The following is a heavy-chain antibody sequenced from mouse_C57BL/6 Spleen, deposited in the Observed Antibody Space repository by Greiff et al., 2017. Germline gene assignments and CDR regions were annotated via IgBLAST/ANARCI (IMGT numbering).Heavy chain of an antibody. CDR2: INPNNGGT. Sequence: EVQLQQSGPELVKPGASVKISCKASGYTFTDYYMNWVKQSHGKSLEWIGDINPNNGGTSYNQKFKGKATLTVDKSSSTAYMELRSLTSEDSAVYYCAKALLWDYFDYWGQGTTLTVSS. J-gene: IGHJ2*01. V-gene: IGHV1-26*01. CDR3: AKALLWDYFDY. CDR1: GYTFTDYY.